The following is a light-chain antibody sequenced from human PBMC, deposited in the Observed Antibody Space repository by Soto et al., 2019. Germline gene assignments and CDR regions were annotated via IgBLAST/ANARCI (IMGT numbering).Light chain of an antibody. V-gene: IGKV1-39*01. CDR2: SAS. Sequence: DIQMTQSPSSLSASVGDRVTITCRTSQLITNYVNWYQQKPGKAPKLLIYSASSLQSGVPSRFSGSGSGTEFTLTISSLQPEDFATYYCQQSFSTPFTFGPGTKVDIK. CDR3: QQSFSTPFT. J-gene: IGKJ3*01. CDR1: QLITNY.